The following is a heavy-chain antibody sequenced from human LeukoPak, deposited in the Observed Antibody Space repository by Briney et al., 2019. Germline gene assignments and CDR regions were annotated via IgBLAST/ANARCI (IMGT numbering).Heavy chain of an antibody. J-gene: IGHJ6*03. CDR1: GGSISSGSYY. CDR2: IYTSGST. CDR3: ARERLLWFGELSYYYMDV. Sequence: SETLSLTCTVAGGSISSGSYYWSWIRQPAGKGLEWIGRIYTSGSTNYNPSLKSRVTISVDTSKNQFSLKLSSVTAVDTAVYYCARERLLWFGELSYYYMDVWGKGTTVTISS. V-gene: IGHV4-61*02. D-gene: IGHD3-10*01.